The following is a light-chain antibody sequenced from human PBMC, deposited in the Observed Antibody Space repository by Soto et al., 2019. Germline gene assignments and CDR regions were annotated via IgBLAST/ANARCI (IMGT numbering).Light chain of an antibody. V-gene: IGLV1-44*01. CDR1: NSNIGSNT. CDR2: TND. CDR3: AAWDDSLSVVA. Sequence: QSVLAQPPSASGTPGQRLTISCSGSNSNIGSNTVNWYQQFPGTAPKLLIHTNDQRPSGVPDRFSGSKSGTSASLAISGLQSDDESDYYCAAWDDSLSVVAFGGGTQLTVL. J-gene: IGLJ2*01.